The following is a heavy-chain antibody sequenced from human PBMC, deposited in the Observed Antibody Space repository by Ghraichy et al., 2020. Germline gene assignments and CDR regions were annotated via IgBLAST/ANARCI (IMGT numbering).Heavy chain of an antibody. J-gene: IGHJ4*02. D-gene: IGHD3-16*01. CDR3: ARSGWGPYYFDS. CDR2: ITGGGGST. CDR1: GFTFSSYA. V-gene: IGHV3-23*01. Sequence: GSLRLSCAASGFTFSSYAMSWVRQAPGKGLECVSVITGGGGSTYYADSVKGRFTISRDTSKNTLYLQMNSLRAEDTAVYFCARSGWGPYYFDSWGQGTLVTVSS.